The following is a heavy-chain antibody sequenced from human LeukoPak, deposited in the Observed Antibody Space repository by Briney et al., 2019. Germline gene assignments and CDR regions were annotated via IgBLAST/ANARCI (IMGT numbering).Heavy chain of an antibody. D-gene: IGHD2/OR15-2a*01. CDR3: ARGKNILRQTDH. Sequence: GGSLRLSCAASGFTFSSYAMHWVRQAPGKGLEWVAVISYDGSNKYYADSVKGRFTISRDNSKNTLYLQMNSLRAEDTAVYYCARGKNILRQTDHWGQGTLVTVSS. CDR1: GFTFSSYA. J-gene: IGHJ4*02. CDR2: ISYDGSNK. V-gene: IGHV3-30-3*01.